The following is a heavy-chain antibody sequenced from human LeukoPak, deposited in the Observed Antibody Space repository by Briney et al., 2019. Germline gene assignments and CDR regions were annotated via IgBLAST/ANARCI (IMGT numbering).Heavy chain of an antibody. CDR3: AKKYSSSYHNWFDP. J-gene: IGHJ5*01. D-gene: IGHD6-13*01. V-gene: IGHV3-23*01. CDR1: GFTLSSYA. Sequence: GGSLRLSCAASGFTLSSYAMSWVRPAPGKGLEWGSAISGSGGSTYYADSVKGRFTISRDNSKNTLYLQMNSLRAEDTAVYYCAKKYSSSYHNWFDPGSQGTLVTASS. CDR2: ISGSGGST.